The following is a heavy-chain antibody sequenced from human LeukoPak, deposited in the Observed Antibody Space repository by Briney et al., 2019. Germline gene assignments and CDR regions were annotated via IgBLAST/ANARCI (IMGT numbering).Heavy chain of an antibody. V-gene: IGHV7-4-1*02. D-gene: IGHD3-10*01. J-gene: IGHJ4*02. Sequence: ASVRVSCKASGYPFSAHFLNWVRQAPGQGLEWMGNIDTTTGNPRYAQDFTGRFVFSLDTSDSTAYLQITSLKADDTAAYYCVRGTPTPGMDYWDQGTQVTVSS. CDR3: VRGTPTPGMDY. CDR1: GYPFSAHF. CDR2: IDTTTGNP.